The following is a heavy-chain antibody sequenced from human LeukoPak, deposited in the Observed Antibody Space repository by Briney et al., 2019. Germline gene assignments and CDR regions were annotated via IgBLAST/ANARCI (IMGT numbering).Heavy chain of an antibody. CDR3: ARASYYDSSGYPSYAFDI. Sequence: GASVKVSCKASGYTFTSYYMHWVRQAPGQGLEWMGIINPSGGSTSYAQKFQGRVTMTRDTSTSTVCMELSSLRSEDTAVYYCARASYYDSSGYPSYAFDIWGQGTMVTVSS. V-gene: IGHV1-46*01. D-gene: IGHD3-22*01. CDR1: GYTFTSYY. J-gene: IGHJ3*02. CDR2: INPSGGST.